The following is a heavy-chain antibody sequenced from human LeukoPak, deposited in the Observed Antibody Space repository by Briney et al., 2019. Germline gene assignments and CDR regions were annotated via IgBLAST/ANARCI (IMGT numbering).Heavy chain of an antibody. J-gene: IGHJ4*01. V-gene: IGHV3-15*04. CDR1: GFTFSHAW. CDR2: IVSNTEGGTR. D-gene: IGHD3-22*01. Sequence: GGSLRLSCAASGFTFSHAWMSWVRQAPGKGLEWIGRIVSNTEGGTRDYAAPVEGRFTISRDDSKNTLYLQVNSLKTEDTAVYHCITGIRSGYYVYWGQEPWSPSPQ. CDR3: ITGIRSGYYVY.